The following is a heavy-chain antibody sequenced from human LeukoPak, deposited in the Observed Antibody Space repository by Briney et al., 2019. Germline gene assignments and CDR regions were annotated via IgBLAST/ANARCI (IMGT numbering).Heavy chain of an antibody. CDR3: ATEVTSIVPDY. D-gene: IGHD2-21*02. CDR1: GHALSELP. V-gene: IGHV1-24*01. Sequence: ASVKVSCKVSGHALSELPMYWVRQAPGEGLEWMGGSDPENDERIYAQKFRGRVTMTEDTSTNTAYMELSSLRSDDTAVYYCATEVTSIVPDYWGQGTLVTVSS. CDR2: SDPENDER. J-gene: IGHJ4*02.